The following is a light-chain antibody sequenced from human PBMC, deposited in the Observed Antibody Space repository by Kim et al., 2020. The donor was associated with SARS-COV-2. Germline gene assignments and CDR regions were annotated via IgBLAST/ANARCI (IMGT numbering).Light chain of an antibody. CDR3: AAWDDSLSGPL. Sequence: GRGATMSCSGSSSNIGSNYVYWYQQLPGTAPKLLIYRNNQRPSGVPDRFSGSKSGTSASRAISGLRSEDEADYYCAAWDDSLSGPLFGGGTQLTVL. CDR1: SSNIGSNY. CDR2: RNN. J-gene: IGLJ2*01. V-gene: IGLV1-47*01.